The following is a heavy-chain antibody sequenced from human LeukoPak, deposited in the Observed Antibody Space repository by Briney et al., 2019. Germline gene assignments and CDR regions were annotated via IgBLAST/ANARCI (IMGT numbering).Heavy chain of an antibody. CDR1: GYTFTSNY. CDR3: ARDQEGFDY. CDR2: IYPRDSST. Sequence: GASVKVSCKASGYTFTSNYIHWVRQAPGQGLEWMGMIYPRDSSTSYAQKFQGRVTVTRDTSTSTVHMELSGLRSEDTAVYYCARDQEGFDYWGQGTLVTVSS. J-gene: IGHJ4*02. V-gene: IGHV1-46*01.